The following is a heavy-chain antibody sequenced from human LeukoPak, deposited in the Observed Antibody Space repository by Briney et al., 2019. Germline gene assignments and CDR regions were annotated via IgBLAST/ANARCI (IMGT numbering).Heavy chain of an antibody. Sequence: ASVKVTCKASGYTFTSYDINWVRQATGQGLEWMGGMNLNSGNTGYAQKFQGRVTMTRNTSIITAYMELSRLRSEDTAVYYCARGFGVVTMVGGNWFDPWGQGTLVTVSS. CDR1: GYTFTSYD. CDR3: ARGFGVVTMVGGNWFDP. D-gene: IGHD3-3*01. V-gene: IGHV1-8*01. CDR2: MNLNSGNT. J-gene: IGHJ5*02.